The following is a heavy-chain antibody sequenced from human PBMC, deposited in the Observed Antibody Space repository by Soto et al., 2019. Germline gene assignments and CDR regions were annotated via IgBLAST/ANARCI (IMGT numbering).Heavy chain of an antibody. CDR2: IYTGGST. Sequence: EVQLVESGGGLIXXXXSLRLSCAASGFTVSRDYMSWVRQAPGKGLEWVSVIYTGGSTYYADSVKGRFTFSRDNSKNTLYLQMNSLRAEDTAVYYCARAYGGNPALFDPWGQGTLVTVSS. CDR3: ARAYGGNPALFDP. CDR1: GFTVSRDY. D-gene: IGHD4-17*01. V-gene: IGHV3-53*01. J-gene: IGHJ5*02.